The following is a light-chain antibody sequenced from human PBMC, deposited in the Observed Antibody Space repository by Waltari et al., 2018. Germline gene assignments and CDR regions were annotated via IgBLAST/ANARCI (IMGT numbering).Light chain of an antibody. CDR1: SSDVGGYNY. J-gene: IGLJ3*02. Sequence: QSALTQPASVSGSPGQSITISCTGSSSDVGGYNYVSWYQQHPGKAPKLMTYHVSERPSGVSNRFSGSKSGNTASLTISGLQADDEADYYCISYTTSNTWVFGGGTKLTVL. V-gene: IGLV2-14*01. CDR2: HVS. CDR3: ISYTTSNTWV.